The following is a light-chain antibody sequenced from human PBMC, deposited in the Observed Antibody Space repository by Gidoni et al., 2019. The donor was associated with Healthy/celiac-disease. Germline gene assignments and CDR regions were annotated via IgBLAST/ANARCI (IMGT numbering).Light chain of an antibody. CDR2: GAS. CDR3: QQYNNWPPSYT. J-gene: IGKJ2*01. V-gene: IGKV3-15*01. CDR1: QSVSSN. Sequence: EIVMTQSPATLSVSPGERATLSCRASQSVSSNLAWYQQKPCQAPRLLIYGASTTATGIPARFSGSGSVTEFTLTISSLQSEDFAVYYCQQYNNWPPSYTFGQGTKLEIK.